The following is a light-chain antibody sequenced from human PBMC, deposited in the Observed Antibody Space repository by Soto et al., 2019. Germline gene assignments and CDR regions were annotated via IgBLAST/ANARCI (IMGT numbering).Light chain of an antibody. J-gene: IGKJ4*01. CDR3: QQRSYLFT. CDR2: DAS. Sequence: IVLTQSPATLSLSPWERATLSCRASQSVSSNLAWYQQKPGQAPRLLIYDASNRATGIPARFSGSGSGTDFTLTINSLEPEDVAVYYCQQRSYLFTFGGGTKVDIK. CDR1: QSVSSN. V-gene: IGKV3-11*01.